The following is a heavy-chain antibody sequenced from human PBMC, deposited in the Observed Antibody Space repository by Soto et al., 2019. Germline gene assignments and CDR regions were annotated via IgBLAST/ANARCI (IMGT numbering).Heavy chain of an antibody. J-gene: IGHJ3*02. CDR2: ISRFGSPI. CDR1: GFTFSVYE. CDR3: VRDGYYYDISGISDDAFDI. D-gene: IGHD3-22*01. Sequence: EGQLVESGGDLVQPGGSLRLSCAASGFTFSVYEMNWVRQAPGKVLEWVSFISRFGSPIDYAYSVKGRFTIYRDDVKCSLYLQMNSLRVEDTAVYFCVRDGYYYDISGISDDAFDIWGQGTLVTVSS. V-gene: IGHV3-48*03.